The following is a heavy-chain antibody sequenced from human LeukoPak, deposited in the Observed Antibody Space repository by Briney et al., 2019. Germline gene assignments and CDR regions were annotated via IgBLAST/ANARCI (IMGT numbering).Heavy chain of an antibody. CDR1: GGSFSGYY. Sequence: PSETLSLTCAVYGGSFSGYYWSWIRQPPGKGLEWIGEINHSGSTNYNPSLKSRVTISVDTSKNQFSLKLSSVTAADTAVYYCARGRGSGGNRYYYYGMDVWGQGTTATVSS. CDR3: ARGRGSGGNRYYYYGMDV. V-gene: IGHV4-34*01. J-gene: IGHJ6*02. D-gene: IGHD2-15*01. CDR2: INHSGST.